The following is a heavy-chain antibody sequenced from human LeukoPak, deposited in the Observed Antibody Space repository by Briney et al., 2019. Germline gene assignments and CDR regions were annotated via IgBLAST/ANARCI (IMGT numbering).Heavy chain of an antibody. D-gene: IGHD2-15*01. J-gene: IGHJ4*02. Sequence: PGGSLRLSCAASGFSVSSNYMSWVRQAPGKGLEWVSLIYSGGSTSYADSVKGRFTISRDNSKNTLYLQMNSLRAEDTAVYYCAIAVAATNYYFDYWGQGTLVTVSS. CDR2: IYSGGST. V-gene: IGHV3-66*01. CDR3: AIAVAATNYYFDY. CDR1: GFSVSSNY.